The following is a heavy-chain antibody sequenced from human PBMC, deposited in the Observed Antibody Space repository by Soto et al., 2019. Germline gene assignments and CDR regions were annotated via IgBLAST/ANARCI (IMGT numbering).Heavy chain of an antibody. CDR1: GFSLSTGGMS. CDR3: VRSTLDSGSSGRWFDP. D-gene: IGHD6-6*01. Sequence: SGPTLVNPTQTLTLTCTFSGFSLSTGGMSVSWIRQPPGKALEWLALIDWVDDKYYTTSLKTRLTISKDTSKNQVVLTMTNMDPVDTATYYCVRSTLDSGSSGRWFDPWGQGTLVTVSS. J-gene: IGHJ5*02. V-gene: IGHV2-70*01. CDR2: IDWVDDK.